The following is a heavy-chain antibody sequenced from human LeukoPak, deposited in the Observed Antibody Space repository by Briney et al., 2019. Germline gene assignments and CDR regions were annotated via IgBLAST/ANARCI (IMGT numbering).Heavy chain of an antibody. Sequence: ASVKVSCKASGYTFTGYYMHWVRQAPGQGLEWMGWINPNSGGTNYAQKFQGRVTMTEDTSTDTAYIELSSLRSEDTAVYYCATASEVRGGLDYWGQGTLVTVSS. D-gene: IGHD3-10*01. CDR1: GYTFTGYY. CDR2: INPNSGGT. J-gene: IGHJ4*02. V-gene: IGHV1-2*02. CDR3: ATASEVRGGLDY.